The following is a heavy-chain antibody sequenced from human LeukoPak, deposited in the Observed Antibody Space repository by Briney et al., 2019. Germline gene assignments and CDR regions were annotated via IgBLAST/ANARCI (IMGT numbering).Heavy chain of an antibody. J-gene: IGHJ3*02. CDR2: ISWNRDHDYI. V-gene: IGHV3-9*03. Sequence: GRALTLSCTASGFNFDDYAFNWVRQAPGKGLEGVARISWNRDHDYITYADSVKGRFTVSRESAKNSLYLQMNGLRPGDMALYYCARGRGADDAFDIWGQGTMVTVSS. CDR1: GFNFDDYA. CDR3: ARGRGADDAFDI. D-gene: IGHD3-10*01.